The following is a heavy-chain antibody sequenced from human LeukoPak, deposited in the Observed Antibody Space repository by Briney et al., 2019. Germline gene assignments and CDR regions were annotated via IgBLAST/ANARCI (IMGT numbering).Heavy chain of an antibody. D-gene: IGHD5-12*01. CDR2: IYYSGST. CDR3: ARRWAIVATFDY. Sequence: PSETLSLTCTVSGGSISSSSYYWGWIRQPPGKGLEWIGSIYYSGSTYYNPSLKSRVTISADTSKNQFSLKLSSVTAADTAVYYCARRWAIVATFDYWGQGTPVTVSS. J-gene: IGHJ4*02. V-gene: IGHV4-39*01. CDR1: GGSISSSSYY.